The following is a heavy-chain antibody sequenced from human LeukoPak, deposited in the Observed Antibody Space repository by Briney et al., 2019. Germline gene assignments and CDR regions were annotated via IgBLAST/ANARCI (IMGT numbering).Heavy chain of an antibody. CDR3: ARGKITMVRGVIRVWFDP. CDR2: INHSGST. CDR1: GGSFSGYY. D-gene: IGHD3-10*01. V-gene: IGHV4-34*01. Sequence: PSETLSLTCAVYGGSFSGYYWSWIRQPPGKRLEWIGEINHSGSTNYNPSLKSRVTISVDTSKNQFSLKLSSVTAADTAVYYCARGKITMVRGVIRVWFDPWGQGTLVTVSS. J-gene: IGHJ5*02.